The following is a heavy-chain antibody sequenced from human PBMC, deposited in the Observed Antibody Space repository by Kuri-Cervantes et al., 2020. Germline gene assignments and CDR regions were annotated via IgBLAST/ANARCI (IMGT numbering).Heavy chain of an antibody. CDR3: AKVDTAIFDY. CDR2: ISGSGGST. J-gene: IGHJ4*02. Sequence: GESLKISCAASGFTFSSYAMSWVRQAPGKGLEWVSAISGSGGSTYYADSVKGRFTISRDNSKNTLYLQINSLRAEDTAVYYCAKVDTAIFDYWGQGTLVTVSS. D-gene: IGHD5-18*01. V-gene: IGHV3-23*01. CDR1: GFTFSSYA.